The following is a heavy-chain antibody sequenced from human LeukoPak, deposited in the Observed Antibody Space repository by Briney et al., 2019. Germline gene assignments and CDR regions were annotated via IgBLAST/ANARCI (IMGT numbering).Heavy chain of an antibody. CDR1: GGSISSYY. V-gene: IGHV4-4*07. Sequence: SETLSLTCTVSGGSISSYYWSWIRQPAGKGLEWIGRIYTSGSTNYNPSLKSRVTMSVDTSKNQFSLKLSSVTAADTAVYYCAGGGIAVAGNRKYLQHWGQGTLVTVSS. J-gene: IGHJ1*01. CDR3: AGGGIAVAGNRKYLQH. D-gene: IGHD6-19*01. CDR2: IYTSGST.